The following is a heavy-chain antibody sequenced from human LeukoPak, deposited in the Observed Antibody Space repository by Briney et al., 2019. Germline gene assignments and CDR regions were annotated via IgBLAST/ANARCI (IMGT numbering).Heavy chain of an antibody. D-gene: IGHD6-13*01. Sequence: ASVKVSCKASGYTFTGYYMHWVRQAPGQGLEWMGWINPNSGGTNYAQKFQGRVTMTRDTSISPAYMELSRLRSDDTAVYYCARDLSSSWYYFDYWGQGTLVTVSS. J-gene: IGHJ4*02. CDR1: GYTFTGYY. V-gene: IGHV1-2*02. CDR3: ARDLSSSWYYFDY. CDR2: INPNSGGT.